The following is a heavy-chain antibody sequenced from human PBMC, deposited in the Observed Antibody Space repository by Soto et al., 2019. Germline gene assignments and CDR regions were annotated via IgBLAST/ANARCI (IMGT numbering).Heavy chain of an antibody. CDR2: IYYSGST. CDR3: ARAIPRDYDFWSGYSPFNWFDP. CDR1: GVSISSGGYY. V-gene: IGHV4-31*03. D-gene: IGHD3-3*01. J-gene: IGHJ5*02. Sequence: PSETLSLTCTVSGVSISSGGYYLSWIRQHPGKGLEWIGYIYYSGSTYYNPSLKSRVTISVDTSKNQFSLKLSSVTAADTAVYYCARAIPRDYDFWSGYSPFNWFDPWGQGTLVTV.